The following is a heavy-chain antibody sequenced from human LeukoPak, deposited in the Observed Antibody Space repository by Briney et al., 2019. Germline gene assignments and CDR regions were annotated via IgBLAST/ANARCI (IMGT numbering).Heavy chain of an antibody. CDR3: AREPPAPYYYGSGSYYNMRDY. CDR1: GGSFSGYY. Sequence: SETLSLTCAVYGGSFSGYYWSWIRQPPGKGLEWFGEINHSGSTNYNPSLKSRVTISVDTSKNQFSLKLSSVTAADTAVYYCAREPPAPYYYGSGSYYNMRDYWGQGTLVTVSS. J-gene: IGHJ4*02. CDR2: INHSGST. V-gene: IGHV4-34*01. D-gene: IGHD3-10*01.